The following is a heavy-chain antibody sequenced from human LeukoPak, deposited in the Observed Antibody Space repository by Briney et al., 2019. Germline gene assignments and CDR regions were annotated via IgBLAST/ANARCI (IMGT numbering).Heavy chain of an antibody. CDR3: ARDLCSGGSCYSVGIDY. Sequence: GASVKVSCKASGYTFTSYYMHWVRQAPEQGLEWMGIINPSGGSTSYAQKFQGRVTMTRDTSTSTVYMELSSLRSEDTAVYYCARDLCSGGSCYSVGIDYWGQGTLVTVSS. CDR2: INPSGGST. D-gene: IGHD2-15*01. V-gene: IGHV1-46*01. CDR1: GYTFTSYY. J-gene: IGHJ4*02.